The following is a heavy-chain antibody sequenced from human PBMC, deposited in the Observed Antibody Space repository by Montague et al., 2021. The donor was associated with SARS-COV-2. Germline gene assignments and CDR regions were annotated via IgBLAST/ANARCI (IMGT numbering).Heavy chain of an antibody. D-gene: IGHD3-16*01. Sequence: SETLSLTCTVSGGSISSHYWSWIRQRPGKGLEWIGNFDHSGNTKYNPSLKSRATISVDTSKNQFALRLSSVTAADTAVYYCAREFRIELWQTNWYFGLWGRGTLVTVSS. CDR2: FDHSGNT. CDR1: GGSISSHY. V-gene: IGHV4-59*11. J-gene: IGHJ2*01. CDR3: AREFRIELWQTNWYFGL.